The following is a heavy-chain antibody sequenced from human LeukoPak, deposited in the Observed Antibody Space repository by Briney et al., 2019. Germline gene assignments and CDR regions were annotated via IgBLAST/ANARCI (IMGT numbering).Heavy chain of an antibody. J-gene: IGHJ4*02. V-gene: IGHV3-74*01. CDR3: AGGGQGAVDY. Sequence: PGGSLRLSCAASGFTFSSHWMHWVRQAPGKGLVWVSFINNDGRVTRYADSVKGRFTISRDNAKNTVYLQMNSLRAEDTAMYYCAGGGQGAVDYWGPGTLVTVS. D-gene: IGHD3-16*01. CDR2: INNDGRVT. CDR1: GFTFSSHW.